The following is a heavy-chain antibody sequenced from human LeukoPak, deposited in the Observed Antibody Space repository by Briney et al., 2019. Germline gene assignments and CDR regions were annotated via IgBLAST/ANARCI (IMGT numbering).Heavy chain of an antibody. CDR1: GFTFSSYA. D-gene: IGHD1-1*01. V-gene: IGHV3-30-3*01. CDR2: ISYDGSNK. Sequence: PGRSLRLSCAASGFTFSSYAMHWVRQAPGKGLEWVAVISYDGSNKYYADSVKGRFTISRDNSKNTLYLQMNSLRAEDTAVYYCARVRGNWNDGHDAFDIWGQGTMVTVSS. J-gene: IGHJ3*02. CDR3: ARVRGNWNDGHDAFDI.